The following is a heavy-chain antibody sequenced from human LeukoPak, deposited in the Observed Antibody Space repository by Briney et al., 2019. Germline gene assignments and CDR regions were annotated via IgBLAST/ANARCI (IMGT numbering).Heavy chain of an antibody. CDR1: EFTFSNAW. J-gene: IGHJ4*02. CDR2: IKSKTDGGTT. CDR3: TSQYFDY. Sequence: GGSLRLSCAASEFTFSNAWMNWVRQAPGKGLEGVGRIKSKTDGGTTDYAAPVGGSFTISREDSKNTVYLQMNSLKSDDTAVYYCTSQYFDYWGQGALVAVSS. V-gene: IGHV3-15*01.